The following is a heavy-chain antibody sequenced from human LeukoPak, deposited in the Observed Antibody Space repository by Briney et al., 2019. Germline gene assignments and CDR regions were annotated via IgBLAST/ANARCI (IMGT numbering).Heavy chain of an antibody. D-gene: IGHD6-19*01. CDR3: ARNPQDSSGWYGDNWFDP. CDR1: GGSISSYY. V-gene: IGHV4-59*12. Sequence: SETLSLTCTVSGGSISSYYWSWIRQPPGKGLEWIGSINYSGSTYYNPSLKSRVTISVDTSKNQFSLKLSSVTAADTAVYYCARNPQDSSGWYGDNWFDPWGQGTLVTVSS. J-gene: IGHJ5*02. CDR2: INYSGST.